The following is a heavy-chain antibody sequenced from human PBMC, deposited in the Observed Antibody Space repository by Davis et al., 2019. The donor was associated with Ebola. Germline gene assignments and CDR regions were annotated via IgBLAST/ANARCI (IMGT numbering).Heavy chain of an antibody. J-gene: IGHJ4*02. CDR1: GFTFSSYA. CDR2: ISSNGGST. CDR3: ARRADY. V-gene: IGHV3-64*04. Sequence: GESLKISCSASGFTFSSYAMHWVRQAPGKGLEYVSAISSNGGSTYYADSVKGRFTISRDNAKHSLYLQMNSLRAEDTAVYYCARRADYWGQGTLVTVSS.